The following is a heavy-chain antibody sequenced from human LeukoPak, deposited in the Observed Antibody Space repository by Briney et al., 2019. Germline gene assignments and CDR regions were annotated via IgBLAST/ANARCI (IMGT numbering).Heavy chain of an antibody. D-gene: IGHD2-15*01. CDR3: AGYCSGGSCYNVDY. Sequence: GGSLRLSCAASGFTFSNYGMHWVRQAPGKGLEWVANIKQDGSEKYYVDSVKGRFTISRDNAKNSLYLQMNSLRAEDTAVYYCAGYCSGGSCYNVDYWGQGTLVTVSS. CDR2: IKQDGSEK. J-gene: IGHJ4*02. V-gene: IGHV3-7*01. CDR1: GFTFSNYG.